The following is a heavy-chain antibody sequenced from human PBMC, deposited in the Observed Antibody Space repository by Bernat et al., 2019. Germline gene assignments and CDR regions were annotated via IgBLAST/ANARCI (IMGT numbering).Heavy chain of an antibody. J-gene: IGHJ4*02. V-gene: IGHV3-30*18. CDR2: ISYDGSNK. CDR1: GFTFSSYG. CDR3: AKDLDSYSSSWYLLY. D-gene: IGHD6-13*01. Sequence: QVQLVESGGGVVQPGMSLRLSCAASGFTFSSYGMHWVRQAPGKGLEWVAVISYDGSNKYYADSVKGRFTISRDNSKNTLYLQMNSLRAEDTAVYYCAKDLDSYSSSWYLLYWGQGTLVTVSS.